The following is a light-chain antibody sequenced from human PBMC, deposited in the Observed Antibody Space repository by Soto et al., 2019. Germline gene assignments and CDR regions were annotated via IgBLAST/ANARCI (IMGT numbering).Light chain of an antibody. J-gene: IGLJ1*01. Sequence: QSALAQPRSVSGSPGQSVTISCTGTSNDVGGYNYVSWFQQHPDKAPRLLISDFSERPSGVPDRFSGSKSDNTASLTISGLQSEDEADYYCSSYSTTNTLYVFGTGTKLTVL. V-gene: IGLV2-11*01. CDR1: SNDVGGYNY. CDR3: SSYSTTNTLYV. CDR2: DFS.